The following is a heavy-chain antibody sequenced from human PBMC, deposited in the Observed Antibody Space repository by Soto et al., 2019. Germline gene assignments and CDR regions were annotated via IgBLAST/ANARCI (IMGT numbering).Heavy chain of an antibody. V-gene: IGHV1-18*01. CDR1: GYTFTTYG. J-gene: IGHJ5*02. D-gene: IGHD3-10*01. Sequence: QVQLVQSGAEAKKPGASVKVSCKASGYTFTTYGISWVRQAPGQGLERMGWINPYNGNTNHAQKLQGGVTMTPDTSTSTAYMEPRCLTSDDTAVYYCAGEDVVRGVPHWFAPWGQGTLVTVSS. CDR2: INPYNGNT. CDR3: AGEDVVRGVPHWFAP.